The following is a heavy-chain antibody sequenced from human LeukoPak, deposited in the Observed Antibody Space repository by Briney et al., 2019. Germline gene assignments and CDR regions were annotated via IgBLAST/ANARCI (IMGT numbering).Heavy chain of an antibody. D-gene: IGHD3-3*01. CDR3: ARDRFLEWLSPSIFDP. J-gene: IGHJ5*02. Sequence: SETLSLTXTVSGGSISSGSYYWSWIRQPAGKGLEWIGRIYTSGSTNYNPSLKSRVTISVDTSKNQFSLKLSSVTAADTAVYYCARDRFLEWLSPSIFDPWGQGTLVTVSS. V-gene: IGHV4-61*02. CDR1: GGSISSGSYY. CDR2: IYTSGST.